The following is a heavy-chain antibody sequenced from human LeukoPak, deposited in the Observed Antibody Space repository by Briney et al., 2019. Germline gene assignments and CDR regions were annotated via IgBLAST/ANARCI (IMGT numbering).Heavy chain of an antibody. V-gene: IGHV1-69*13. D-gene: IGHD5-24*01. CDR2: IIPIFGTA. Sequence: SVKVSCKASGGTFSSYAISWVRQAPGQGLEWMGGIIPIFGTANYAQKFQGRVTITADESTSTAYMELSSLRSEDTAVYYCAIPRVEMATSDAFDIWGQGTIVTVSS. CDR1: GGTFSSYA. CDR3: AIPRVEMATSDAFDI. J-gene: IGHJ3*02.